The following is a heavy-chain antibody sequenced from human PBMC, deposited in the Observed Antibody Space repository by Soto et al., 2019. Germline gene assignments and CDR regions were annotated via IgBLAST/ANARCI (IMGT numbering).Heavy chain of an antibody. CDR1: GYTLTELS. CDR3: ATRRKYDFWSTNFDY. J-gene: IGHJ4*02. V-gene: IGHV1-24*01. CDR2: FDPEDGET. Sequence: ASVKVSCKVSGYTLTELSMRWVRQAPGKGLEWMGGFDPEDGETIYAQKFQGRVTMTEDTSTDTAYMELSSLRSEDTAVYYCATRRKYDFWSTNFDYWGQGTLVTVSS. D-gene: IGHD3-3*01.